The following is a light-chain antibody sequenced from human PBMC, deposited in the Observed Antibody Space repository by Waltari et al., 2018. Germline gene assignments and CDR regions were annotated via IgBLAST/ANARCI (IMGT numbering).Light chain of an antibody. CDR2: KAS. Sequence: DIQMTQSPSTLSASVGDRVHITCRASQSISSWLAWYQQKPGKAPKLLIYKASSLESGVPSRFSGSGSGTEFTLTISSLQPDYFATYYCQQYNSYWTFGQGTKVEIK. CDR3: QQYNSYWT. CDR1: QSISSW. J-gene: IGKJ1*01. V-gene: IGKV1-5*03.